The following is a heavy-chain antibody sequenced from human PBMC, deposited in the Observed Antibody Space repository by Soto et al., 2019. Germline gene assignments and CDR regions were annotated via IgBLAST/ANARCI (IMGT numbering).Heavy chain of an antibody. D-gene: IGHD6-19*01. V-gene: IGHV3-23*01. CDR2: ISGSGGST. J-gene: IGHJ3*01. CDR3: AKDFGFLVLAVAPCDAFYF. Sequence: GGSLRLSCAASGFTFSSYAMSWVRQAPGKGLEWVSAISGSGGSTYYADSVKGRFTISRDNSKNTLYLQMNSLRAEDTAVYYCAKDFGFLVLAVAPCDAFYFCGQRSMVTGS. CDR1: GFTFSSYA.